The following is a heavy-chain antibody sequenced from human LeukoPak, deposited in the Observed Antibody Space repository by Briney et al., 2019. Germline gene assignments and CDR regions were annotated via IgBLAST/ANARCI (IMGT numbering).Heavy chain of an antibody. J-gene: IGHJ4*02. CDR1: GFTFSNFN. CDR3: ANQKLSGSYLPDS. D-gene: IGHD3-10*01. Sequence: GGSLRLSCTASGFTFSNFNMHWVRQAPGKGLEWVGFIRFDGSGQKYADSVKDRFTISRDNSKNTLFLHMNSLRDEDAAVYYCANQKLSGSYLPDSWGQGTLVTVSS. V-gene: IGHV3-30*02. CDR2: IRFDGSGQ.